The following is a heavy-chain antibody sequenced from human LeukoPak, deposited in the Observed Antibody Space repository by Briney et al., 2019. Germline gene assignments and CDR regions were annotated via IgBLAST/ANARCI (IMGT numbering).Heavy chain of an antibody. CDR3: ARDMEYSSSH. V-gene: IGHV4-4*07. CDR2: IYTSGTT. CDR1: GASISTYY. Sequence: PSGTLSLTCTVSGASISTYYWSWIRQPAGKGLEWIGRIYTSGTTNYNPSLKSRVTISVDTSKNQFSLKLKSVTAADTAVYYCARDMEYSSSHWSQGTVVTVSS. D-gene: IGHD6-13*01. J-gene: IGHJ4*02.